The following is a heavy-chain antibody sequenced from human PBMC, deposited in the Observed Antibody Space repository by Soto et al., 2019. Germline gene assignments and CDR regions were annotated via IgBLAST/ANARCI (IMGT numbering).Heavy chain of an antibody. CDR3: ARSIRYFDWLPFDY. V-gene: IGHV3-48*03. Sequence: PGGSLRLSCAVSGFTFSNYEMNWVRQAPGKGLEWVSYISSSGSTIYYADSVKGRFTISRDNAKNSLYLQMNSLRAEDTAVYYCARSIRYFDWLPFDYWGQGTLVTVSS. CDR2: ISSSGSTI. CDR1: GFTFSNYE. D-gene: IGHD3-9*01. J-gene: IGHJ4*02.